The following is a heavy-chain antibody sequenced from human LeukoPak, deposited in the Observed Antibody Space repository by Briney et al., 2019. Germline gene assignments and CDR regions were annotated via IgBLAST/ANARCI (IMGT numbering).Heavy chain of an antibody. V-gene: IGHV3-48*01. CDR2: ISSSTTI. Sequence: GGSLRLSCAASGFTFSSYNMNWVRQAPGKGLEWFSYISSSTTIYYADSVKGRFTISRDNAKNTLYLQMNSLRAEDTAVYYCASNSDFDYWGQGTLVTVSS. CDR3: ASNSDFDY. D-gene: IGHD2/OR15-2a*01. J-gene: IGHJ4*02. CDR1: GFTFSSYN.